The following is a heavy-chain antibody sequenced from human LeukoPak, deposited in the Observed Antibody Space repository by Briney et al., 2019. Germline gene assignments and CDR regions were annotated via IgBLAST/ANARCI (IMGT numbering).Heavy chain of an antibody. J-gene: IGHJ3*02. CDR2: ISGSGGST. CDR3: AKDGVVASDAFDI. V-gene: IGHV3-23*01. Sequence: GGSLRLSCAASGFTFSSYAMSWVRQAPGKGMEWVSAISGSGGSTYYADSVKGRFTISRDNSKNTLYLQMNSQRAEDTAVNYCAKDGVVASDAFDIWGEGTMVTVSS. D-gene: IGHD3-22*01. CDR1: GFTFSSYA.